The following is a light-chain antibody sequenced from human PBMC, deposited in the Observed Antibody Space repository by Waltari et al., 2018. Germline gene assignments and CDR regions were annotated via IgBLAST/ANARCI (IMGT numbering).Light chain of an antibody. Sequence: GLPQSPATLSLSAGDRATLSCRASPSVFTYLAWYHQKRGQAPRLLIYDTSKMATGIPARFSGSGSGTDFTLTISNLEADDFALYDCQQGSIVPLTFGGGTKVAIK. CDR3: QQGSIVPLT. V-gene: IGKV3-11*01. CDR1: PSVFTY. J-gene: IGKJ4*01. CDR2: DTS.